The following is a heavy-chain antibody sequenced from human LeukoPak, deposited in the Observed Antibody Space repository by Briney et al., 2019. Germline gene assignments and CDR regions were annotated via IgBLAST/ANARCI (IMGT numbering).Heavy chain of an antibody. D-gene: IGHD2-15*01. CDR3: ARSPPRYCSGGSCYPEYYFDY. J-gene: IGHJ4*02. CDR1: RYTFTSHD. Sequence: GASVKVSCKASRYTFTSHDINWVRQATGQGFEWMGWMSPNSGNTGYAQRFQGRVAMTRNTSISTAYMELSSLRSEDTAVYYCARSPPRYCSGGSCYPEYYFDYWGQGTLVTVSS. V-gene: IGHV1-8*01. CDR2: MSPNSGNT.